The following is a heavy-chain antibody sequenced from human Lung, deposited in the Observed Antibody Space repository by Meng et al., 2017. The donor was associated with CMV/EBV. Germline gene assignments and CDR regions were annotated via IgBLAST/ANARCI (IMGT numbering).Heavy chain of an antibody. D-gene: IGHD2-8*01. Sequence: QVPLVQSGAGVEKPGASVKVSCKASGYTFASYGLSWVRQAPGQGLEWMGWISGYNGNTKYAERLQGRVTMTADTSTSTAYMELRDLRSDDAAVYYCARSDAPGLDYWGQGALVTVSS. V-gene: IGHV1-18*01. CDR2: ISGYNGNT. CDR3: ARSDAPGLDY. CDR1: GYTFASYG. J-gene: IGHJ4*02.